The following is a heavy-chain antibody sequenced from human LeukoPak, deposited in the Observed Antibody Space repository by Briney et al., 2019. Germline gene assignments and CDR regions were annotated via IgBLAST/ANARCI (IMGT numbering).Heavy chain of an antibody. Sequence: GESLKISCKGSGYSFTSYWIGWVRQLPGKGLEWMGTIYPGDSDTRYSPSFQGQVTISADKSISTAYLQWSSLKASDTAMYYCARFGYYDYVWGRTNYFDYWGQGTLVTVSS. CDR3: ARFGYYDYVWGRTNYFDY. D-gene: IGHD3-16*01. J-gene: IGHJ4*02. V-gene: IGHV5-51*01. CDR2: IYPGDSDT. CDR1: GYSFTSYW.